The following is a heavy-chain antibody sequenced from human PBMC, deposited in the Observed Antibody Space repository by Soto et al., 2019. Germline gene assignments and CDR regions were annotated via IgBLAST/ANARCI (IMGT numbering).Heavy chain of an antibody. D-gene: IGHD6-19*01. J-gene: IGHJ4*02. Sequence: EVQLLESGGGLVQPGGSLRLSCAVSGFTFSSHAMSWVRQAPGKGLECVSSITGSGDSTYYADSVKGRVTISRDKAKSPLYLQMNSLRAEDTAVYYCATDLQFSGWLSAQTFDYWGQGTQVTVSS. CDR1: GFTFSSHA. CDR3: ATDLQFSGWLSAQTFDY. CDR2: ITGSGDST. V-gene: IGHV3-23*01.